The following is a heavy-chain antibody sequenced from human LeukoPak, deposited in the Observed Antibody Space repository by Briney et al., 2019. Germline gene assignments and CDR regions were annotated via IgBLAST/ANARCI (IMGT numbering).Heavy chain of an antibody. CDR3: ARTTILDY. Sequence: HAGGSLRLSCAASGFTFSSFYMTWVRQAPGKGLEWVATIKQDGSDKHYVDSLKGRFIISRDNAKNSLYLQMNSLRAEDTAVYYCARTTILDYWGQGTLVTVSS. J-gene: IGHJ4*02. V-gene: IGHV3-7*01. CDR1: GFTFSSFY. CDR2: IKQDGSDK. D-gene: IGHD4-17*01.